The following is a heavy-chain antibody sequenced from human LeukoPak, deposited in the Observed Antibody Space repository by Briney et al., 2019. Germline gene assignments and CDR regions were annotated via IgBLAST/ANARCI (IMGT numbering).Heavy chain of an antibody. J-gene: IGHJ4*02. Sequence: GGSLRLSCAASGFTFSSYAMHWVRQAPGKGLEWVAVISSDGNNKYYADSVKGRFNISRDNSKNTLYLQMNSLRAEDTAVYYCARDEYLWVVIQLGLFDYWGQGTLVTVSS. D-gene: IGHD2-2*01. V-gene: IGHV3-30-3*01. CDR2: ISSDGNNK. CDR3: ARDEYLWVVIQLGLFDY. CDR1: GFTFSSYA.